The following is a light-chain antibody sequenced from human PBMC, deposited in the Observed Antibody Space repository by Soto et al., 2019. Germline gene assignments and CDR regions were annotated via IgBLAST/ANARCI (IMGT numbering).Light chain of an antibody. CDR1: KLGDKY. J-gene: IGLJ1*01. CDR2: QDN. Sequence: SYELTQPPSVSVSPGQTASITCSGDKLGDKYACWYQQKPGQSPVLVIYQDNKRPSGIPERFSGSNSGNTATLTISGTQAMDEADYYCQAWDSSKRVFGTGTKVTVL. CDR3: QAWDSSKRV. V-gene: IGLV3-1*01.